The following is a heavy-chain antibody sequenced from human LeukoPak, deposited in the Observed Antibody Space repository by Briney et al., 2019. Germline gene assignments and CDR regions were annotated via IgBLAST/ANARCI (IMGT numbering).Heavy chain of an antibody. CDR1: GYTFTSYD. CDR2: MNPNSGNT. Sequence: ASVMVSCKASGYTFTSYDINWVRQATGQGLEWMGWMNPNSGNTGYAQKFQGRVTMTRNTSISTAYMELSSLRSEDTAVYYCARGAYSSSAAYYYYYMDVWGKGTTVTVSS. D-gene: IGHD6-6*01. J-gene: IGHJ6*03. V-gene: IGHV1-8*01. CDR3: ARGAYSSSAAYYYYYMDV.